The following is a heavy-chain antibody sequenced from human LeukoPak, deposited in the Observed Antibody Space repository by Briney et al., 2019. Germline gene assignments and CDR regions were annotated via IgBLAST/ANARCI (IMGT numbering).Heavy chain of an antibody. J-gene: IGHJ3*02. CDR3: VRLQPNTGEWAFDI. D-gene: IGHD1-1*01. CDR2: ISNGGST. CDR1: GGSISSYY. Sequence: PSETLSLTCTVSGGSISSYYWGWIRQPPGEGLEWIGYISNGGSTKYNPSLKSRVTISVDTSKNQLSLKLSSVTAADTAVYHCVRLQPNTGEWAFDIWGQGTMVSVSS. V-gene: IGHV4-59*01.